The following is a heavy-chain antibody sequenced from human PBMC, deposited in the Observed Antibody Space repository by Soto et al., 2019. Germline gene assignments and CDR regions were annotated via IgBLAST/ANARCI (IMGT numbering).Heavy chain of an antibody. J-gene: IGHJ4*02. Sequence: SETLSLTCTVSGGSISSYYWSWIRQPPGKGLEWIGYIYYSGSTNYNPSLKSRVTISVDTSKNQFSLKLSSVTAADTAVYYCARHGSEYSGYGFDYWGQGTLVTVSS. CDR2: IYYSGST. CDR1: GGSISSYY. CDR3: ARHGSEYSGYGFDY. D-gene: IGHD5-12*01. V-gene: IGHV4-59*08.